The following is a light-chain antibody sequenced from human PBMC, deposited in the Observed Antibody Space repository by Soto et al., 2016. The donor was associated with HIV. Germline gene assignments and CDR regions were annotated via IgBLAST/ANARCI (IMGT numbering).Light chain of an antibody. J-gene: IGLJ2*01. Sequence: SAELTQPPSVSVSPGQTAIITCSGDNLDDQYASWYQQKPGQSPLLVIYEDTNRPSGIPERFSGSNSGNTATLTISGTQPMDEADYYCQAWDRGPAGVLFGGGTKLTIL. CDR1: NLDDQY. V-gene: IGLV3-1*01. CDR2: EDT. CDR3: QAWDRGPAGVL.